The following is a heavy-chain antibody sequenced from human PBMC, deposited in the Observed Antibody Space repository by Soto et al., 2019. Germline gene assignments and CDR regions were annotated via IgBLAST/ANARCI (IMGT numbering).Heavy chain of an antibody. CDR1: GGSISSYY. CDR3: ARAQTYIPPHYYYYYGMDV. CDR2: IYYSGST. D-gene: IGHD1-20*01. J-gene: IGHJ6*02. V-gene: IGHV4-59*01. Sequence: SETLSLTCTVSGGSISSYYWSWIRQPPGKGLEWIGYIYYSGSTNYNPSLKSRVTISVDTSKNQFSLKLSSVTAADTAVYYCARAQTYIPPHYYYYYGMDVWGQGTTVTVSS.